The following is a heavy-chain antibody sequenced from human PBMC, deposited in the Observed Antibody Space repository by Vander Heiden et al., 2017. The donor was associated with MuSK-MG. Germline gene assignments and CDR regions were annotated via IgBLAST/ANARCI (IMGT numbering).Heavy chain of an antibody. CDR3: AKKGEGHRGAEYCQH. J-gene: IGHJ1*01. V-gene: IGHV1-69-2*01. CDR2: VDPEDGQT. D-gene: IGHD3-16*01. Sequence: EVQMVQSGSELKKPGSTVRISCRISGVTFTDYYIHWVRQATDTGLEWLGFVDPEDGQTAYSERFQGRVTRTADTSEHTAYMELSSLNLEDTAVYFGAKKGEGHRGAEYCQHWGQGTQITVSS. CDR1: GVTFTDYY.